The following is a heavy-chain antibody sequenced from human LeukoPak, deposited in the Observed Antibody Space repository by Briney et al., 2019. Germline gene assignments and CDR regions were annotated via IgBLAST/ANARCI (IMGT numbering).Heavy chain of an antibody. CDR1: GYSISSGSY. J-gene: IGHJ4*02. V-gene: IGHV4-38-2*01. D-gene: IGHD2-8*01. CDR2: MYHSGST. Sequence: PSATLSLTCAVSGYSISSGSYWGWIRQPPGKGLEYIGSMYHSGSTYYNPSLKSRVTISVDTSKNQFSLNLRSVTAADTAVYYCARQSNTLIYPRQFASWGQGTQVTVSS. CDR3: ARQSNTLIYPRQFAS.